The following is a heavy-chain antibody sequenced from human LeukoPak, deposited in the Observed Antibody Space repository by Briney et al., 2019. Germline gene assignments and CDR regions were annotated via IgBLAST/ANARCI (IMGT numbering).Heavy chain of an antibody. CDR1: GTSMIYSHY. D-gene: IGHD2-21*02. V-gene: IGHV4-39*02. Sequence: SETLSLTCTVSGTSMIYSHYWGWIRQSPGKGLEWFGSIYYSGSTFYNPSLKSRITISVDTSKNHFSLELRSVTAADTAIYYCARNMTAITRLDVFDLWGTGTMVTVSS. CDR3: ARNMTAITRLDVFDL. CDR2: IYYSGST. J-gene: IGHJ3*01.